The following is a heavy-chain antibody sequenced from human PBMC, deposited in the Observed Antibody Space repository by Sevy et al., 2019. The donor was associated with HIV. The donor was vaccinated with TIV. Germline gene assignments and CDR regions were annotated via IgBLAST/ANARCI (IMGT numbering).Heavy chain of an antibody. Sequence: SETLSLTCAVSGGSFSGYSWDWIRQPPGKGLEWIGEVNHSGSTNYNPSLKSRVTISVDTSKNQSSLKLNFVTAADTAVYYCARGGDGVVPSPIIGLGPWTKYWYFDLWGRGTLVTVSS. D-gene: IGHD3-3*01. J-gene: IGHJ2*01. CDR1: GGSFSGYS. CDR3: ARGGDGVVPSPIIGLGPWTKYWYFDL. V-gene: IGHV4-34*01. CDR2: VNHSGST.